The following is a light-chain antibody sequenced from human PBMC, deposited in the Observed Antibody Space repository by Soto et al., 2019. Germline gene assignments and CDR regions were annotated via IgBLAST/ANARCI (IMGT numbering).Light chain of an antibody. V-gene: IGKV3-20*01. CDR2: GPS. CDR1: QSVSSSY. CDR3: QQYGNSLT. J-gene: IGKJ4*01. Sequence: EIVLTQSPGTLSLSPGERATLSCRASQSVSSSYLAWYQQKPGQAPRLLIYGPSSRAIGIPDRFSGSGSGTDFTLTISRLEPEYFAVYYCQQYGNSLTFGGGTKVEIK.